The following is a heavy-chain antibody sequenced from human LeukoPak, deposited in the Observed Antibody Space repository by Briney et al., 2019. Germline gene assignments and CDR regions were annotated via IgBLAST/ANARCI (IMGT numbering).Heavy chain of an antibody. CDR1: GFTFSSYA. V-gene: IGHV3-20*04. D-gene: IGHD3-10*01. Sequence: GGSLRLSCAASGFTFSSYAMSWVRQAPGKGLEWVSGISWNSGSIGYADSVKGRFTISRDNAKNSLYLQMNSLRAEDTAVYYCAKGGARYYYGSGAFDYWGQGTLVTVSS. CDR3: AKGGARYYYGSGAFDY. CDR2: ISWNSGSI. J-gene: IGHJ4*02.